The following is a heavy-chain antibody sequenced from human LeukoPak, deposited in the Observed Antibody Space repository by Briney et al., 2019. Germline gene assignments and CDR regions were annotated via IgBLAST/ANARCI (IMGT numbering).Heavy chain of an antibody. CDR3: ARVGGYYDSSGTFDY. Sequence: PSETLSLTCTVSGGSIRSSSYYWSWIRQPPGKGLEWIGYIYHIGSTHYNPSLKSRVTISVDTSKNQFSLKLSSVTAADTAVYYCARVGGYYDSSGTFDYWGQGTLVTVSS. V-gene: IGHV4-61*01. CDR2: IYHIGST. D-gene: IGHD3-22*01. J-gene: IGHJ4*02. CDR1: GGSIRSSSYY.